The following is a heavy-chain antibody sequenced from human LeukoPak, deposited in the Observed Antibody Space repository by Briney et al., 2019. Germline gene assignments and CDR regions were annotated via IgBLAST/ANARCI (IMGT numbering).Heavy chain of an antibody. CDR3: ARKGGYGSGYYY. D-gene: IGHD2-15*01. CDR1: GFTFSDYW. Sequence: GGSLRLSCAASGFTFSDYWMTWVRQAPGKGLEWVANIKQDGSEKDYVDSVKGRFTISRDNAKNSLYLQMDSLRVEDTAVYYCARKGGYGSGYYYWGQRTLVTVSS. J-gene: IGHJ4*02. V-gene: IGHV3-7*01. CDR2: IKQDGSEK.